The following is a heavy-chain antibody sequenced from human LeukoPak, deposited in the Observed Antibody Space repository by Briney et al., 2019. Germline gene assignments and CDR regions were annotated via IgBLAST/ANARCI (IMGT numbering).Heavy chain of an antibody. D-gene: IGHD3-22*01. Sequence: ASVKVSCKASGYTFTGFYIHWVRQAPGQGLQWTGWINPNSGGTNYAQKFEGRVTMTRDTSISTAYMELSGLRSDDTAIYYCATLGDISGYYLRDYWGQGTLVTVSS. CDR3: ATLGDISGYYLRDY. V-gene: IGHV1-2*02. CDR1: GYTFTGFY. CDR2: INPNSGGT. J-gene: IGHJ4*02.